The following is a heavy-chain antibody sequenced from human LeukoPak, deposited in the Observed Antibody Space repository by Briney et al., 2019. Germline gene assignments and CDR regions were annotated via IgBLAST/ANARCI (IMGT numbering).Heavy chain of an antibody. Sequence: SETLSLTCSVSGGSISSYYWSWIRQPPGKGLEWIGYIFYSGRTSYDPSLKSRVTISVDTSKNHFSLTLSSVTAADTAVYYCARGQKYIYGYTVTELGSRYFDYWGQGTLVTVSS. CDR1: GGSISSYY. V-gene: IGHV4-59*01. CDR2: IFYSGRT. D-gene: IGHD5-18*01. J-gene: IGHJ4*02. CDR3: ARGQKYIYGYTVTELGSRYFDY.